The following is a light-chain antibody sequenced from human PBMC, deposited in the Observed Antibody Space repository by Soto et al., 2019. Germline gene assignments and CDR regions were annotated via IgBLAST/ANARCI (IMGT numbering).Light chain of an antibody. CDR2: LEGSGSY. V-gene: IGLV4-60*02. J-gene: IGLJ3*02. Sequence: QPVLTKSSSASASLGSSVKLTCTLSSGHSSYIIAWHQQQPGKAPRYLMKLEGSGSYNKGSGVPDRFSGSSSGADRYLTISNLQFEDEADYYCETWDSNTHTVFGGGTQLTVL. CDR3: ETWDSNTHTV. CDR1: SGHSSYI.